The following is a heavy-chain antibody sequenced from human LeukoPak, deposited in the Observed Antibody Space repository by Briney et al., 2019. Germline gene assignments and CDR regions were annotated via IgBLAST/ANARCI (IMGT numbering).Heavy chain of an antibody. Sequence: GASVKVSCKASGYTFTSYAMNWVRQAPGQGLEWMGWIKPNTGNPTYAQGFTGRFVFSLDTSVSTAYLQISSLKAKDTAVYYCARGFRNYDYVWGSYRYEGFVGYWGQGTLVTVSS. CDR1: GYTFTSYA. D-gene: IGHD3-16*02. CDR2: IKPNTGNP. CDR3: ARGFRNYDYVWGSYRYEGFVGY. V-gene: IGHV7-4-1*02. J-gene: IGHJ4*02.